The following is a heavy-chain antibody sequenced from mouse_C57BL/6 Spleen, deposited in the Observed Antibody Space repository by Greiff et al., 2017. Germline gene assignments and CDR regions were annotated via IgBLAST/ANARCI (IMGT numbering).Heavy chain of an antibody. CDR3: ARRRDEGFAY. J-gene: IGHJ3*01. V-gene: IGHV1-42*01. CDR2: INPSTGGT. Sequence: VQRQQSGPELVKPGASVKISCKASGYSFTGYYMNWVKQSPEKSLEWIGEINPSTGGTTYNQKFKAKATLTVDKSSSTAYMQLKSLTSEDSAVYYCARRRDEGFAYWGQGTLVTVSA. CDR1: GYSFTGYY.